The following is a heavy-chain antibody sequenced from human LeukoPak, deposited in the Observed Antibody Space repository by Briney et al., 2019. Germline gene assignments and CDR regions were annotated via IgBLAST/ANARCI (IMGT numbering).Heavy chain of an antibody. V-gene: IGHV1-2*04. CDR1: GYTFTGYY. J-gene: IGHJ4*02. D-gene: IGHD4-17*01. CDR3: ARGSSTVTTAFDY. Sequence: GASVKVSCKASGYTFTGYYMHWVRQAPGQGLEWMGWINPNSGGTNYAQKFQGWVTMTRDTSISTAYMELSRLRSGDTAVYYCARGSSTVTTAFDYWGQGTLVTVSS. CDR2: INPNSGGT.